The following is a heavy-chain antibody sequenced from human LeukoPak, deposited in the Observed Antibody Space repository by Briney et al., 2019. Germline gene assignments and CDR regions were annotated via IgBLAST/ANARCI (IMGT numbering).Heavy chain of an antibody. J-gene: IGHJ4*02. CDR1: GFSFSTYW. D-gene: IGHD3-10*01. V-gene: IGHV3-7*03. CDR2: INQHGSEE. CDR3: AGSID. Sequence: PGGSLRLSCAASGFSFSTYWMGWVRQAPGKGPEWVANINQHGSEEYYVDSVRGRFTISRDNAKDSLYLQMNSLRADDTAVYYCAGSIDWGQGTLVTVSS.